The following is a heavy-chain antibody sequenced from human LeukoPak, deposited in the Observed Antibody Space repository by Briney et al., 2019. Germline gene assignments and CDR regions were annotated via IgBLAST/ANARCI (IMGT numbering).Heavy chain of an antibody. J-gene: IGHJ4*02. V-gene: IGHV3-23*01. CDR2: ISGSGDDT. Sequence: GGSLRLSCAASGFTFSNYAMTWVRQAPGKGLECVSAISGSGDDTYYADSVKGRFTISRDNSKITVYLQMSGLRAEDTAVYYCAKPHYSGSGSHSREDYWGQGTLVTVSS. CDR3: AKPHYSGSGSHSREDY. CDR1: GFTFSNYA. D-gene: IGHD3-10*01.